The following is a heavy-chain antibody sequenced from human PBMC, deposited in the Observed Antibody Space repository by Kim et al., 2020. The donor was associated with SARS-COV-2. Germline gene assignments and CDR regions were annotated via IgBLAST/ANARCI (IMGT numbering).Heavy chain of an antibody. CDR2: INPNSGGT. CDR1: GYTFTGYY. J-gene: IGHJ4*02. Sequence: ASVKVSCKASGYTFTGYYMHWVRQAPGQGLEWMGWINPNSGGTNYAQKFQGRATMTRDTSISTAYMELSRLRSDDTAVYYCARAPPYYDFWSGLDYWGQGTLVTVSS. D-gene: IGHD3-3*01. V-gene: IGHV1-2*02. CDR3: ARAPPYYDFWSGLDY.